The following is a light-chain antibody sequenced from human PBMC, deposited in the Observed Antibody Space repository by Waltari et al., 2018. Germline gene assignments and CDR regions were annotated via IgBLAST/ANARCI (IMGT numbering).Light chain of an antibody. CDR3: QQYNSYPYT. J-gene: IGKJ2*01. Sequence: DIQMTQSPSTLSASVGDRVTITCRGSQSINSRLAWYQQKPGKAPKLLIYDASSLESGVPSRFSGSGSGSEFTLTISSLQPDDFTTYYCQQYNSYPYTFGQGTKLEIK. CDR2: DAS. CDR1: QSINSR. V-gene: IGKV1-5*01.